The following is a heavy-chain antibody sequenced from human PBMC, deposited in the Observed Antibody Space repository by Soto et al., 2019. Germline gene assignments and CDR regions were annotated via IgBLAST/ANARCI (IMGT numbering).Heavy chain of an antibody. CDR3: ARGSGNYYYYGLDV. D-gene: IGHD1-26*01. CDR2: MYDSGST. CDR1: GGSISSSY. V-gene: IGHV4-59*01. J-gene: IGHJ6*02. Sequence: QVQLQESGPGLVKPSETLSLTCTVSGGSISSSYWTWIRQPPGKGLEWIGYMYDSGSTNYNPSLRSRVTISVDTSKKQFSLKLISVTAADTAVYYCARGSGNYYYYGLDVWGQGTTVTVAS.